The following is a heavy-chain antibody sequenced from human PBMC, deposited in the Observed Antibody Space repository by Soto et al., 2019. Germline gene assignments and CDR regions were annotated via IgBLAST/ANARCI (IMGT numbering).Heavy chain of an antibody. CDR3: ARAVAVPADFDY. V-gene: IGHV4-31*03. CDR1: GGSISSGDYY. D-gene: IGHD6-19*01. Sequence: SETLSLTCTVSGGSISSGDYYWSWIRQHPGKGLEWIGYIYYSGSTYYNPSLESRVTISVDTSKNQFSLKLSSVTAADTAVYYCARAVAVPADFDYWGQGTLVTVSS. CDR2: IYYSGST. J-gene: IGHJ4*02.